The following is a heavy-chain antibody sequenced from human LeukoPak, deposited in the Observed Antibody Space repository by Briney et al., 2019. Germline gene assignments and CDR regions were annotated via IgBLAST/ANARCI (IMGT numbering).Heavy chain of an antibody. D-gene: IGHD2-2*01. J-gene: IGHJ4*02. CDR3: ARVLAYCSSTSCHDY. V-gene: IGHV1-18*01. CDR1: GYTFTSYG. Sequence: ASVKVSCKASGYTFTSYGISWVRQAPGQGLEWMGWISAYNGNTNYAQKFQGRVTMTTYTSTSTAYMELRSLRSDDTAVYYCARVLAYCSSTSCHDYWGQGTLVTVYS. CDR2: ISAYNGNT.